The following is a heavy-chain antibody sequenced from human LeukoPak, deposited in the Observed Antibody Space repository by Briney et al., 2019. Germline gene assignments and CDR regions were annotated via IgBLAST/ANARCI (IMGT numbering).Heavy chain of an antibody. V-gene: IGHV3-20*04. J-gene: IGHJ3*02. D-gene: IGHD3-10*01. CDR1: GFTFDGYA. Sequence: PGGSLRLSCAASGFTFDGYAMHWVRQAPGKGLEWVSGINWNGGSTGYADSVKGRFTISRDNAKNSLYLQMNSLRAEDTALYYCAREWLSLDAFDIWGQGTMVTVSS. CDR3: AREWLSLDAFDI. CDR2: INWNGGST.